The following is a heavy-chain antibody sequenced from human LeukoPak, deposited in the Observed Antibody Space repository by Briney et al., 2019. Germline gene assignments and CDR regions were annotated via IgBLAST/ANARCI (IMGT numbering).Heavy chain of an antibody. CDR2: IYSDNT. CDR3: AREPSSTGWFDP. V-gene: IGHV3-53*01. J-gene: IGHJ5*02. Sequence: GGSLRLSCTVSGFTVSSNSMSWVRQAPGKGLEWVSFIYSDNTHYSDSVKGRFTISRDNSKNTLYLQMNSLRAEDTVVYYCAREPSSTGWFDPWGQGTLVTVSS. CDR1: GFTVSSNS. D-gene: IGHD6-13*01.